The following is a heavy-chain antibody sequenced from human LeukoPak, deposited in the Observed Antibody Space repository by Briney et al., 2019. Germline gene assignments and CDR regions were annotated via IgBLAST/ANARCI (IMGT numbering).Heavy chain of an antibody. V-gene: IGHV3-23*01. D-gene: IGHD3-22*01. J-gene: IGHJ4*02. CDR1: GFTFSSYA. CDR3: AKGSDSAAYSTLDS. Sequence: GGSLRLSCAASGFTFSSYAMSWVRQAPGKGLEWVSAISGSGGSTYYADSVKGRFTISRDNSKNTLSLQMNSLRAEDTALYYCAKGSDSAAYSTLDSWGQGTLVTVSS. CDR2: ISGSGGST.